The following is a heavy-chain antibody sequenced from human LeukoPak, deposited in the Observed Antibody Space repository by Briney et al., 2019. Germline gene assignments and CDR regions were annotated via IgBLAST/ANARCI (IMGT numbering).Heavy chain of an antibody. CDR3: ARVPVATIGWPVDY. D-gene: IGHD5-12*01. CDR2: INPNTGGT. J-gene: IGHJ4*02. CDR1: GYTFTDYY. V-gene: IGHV1-2*02. Sequence: ASVKVSCKASGYTFTDYYIYWVRRAPGQGLEWMGWINPNTGGTNYAQKFQGRVTMTRDTSISTAYMELSRLRSDDTAVYYCARVPVATIGWPVDYWGQGTLVTVSS.